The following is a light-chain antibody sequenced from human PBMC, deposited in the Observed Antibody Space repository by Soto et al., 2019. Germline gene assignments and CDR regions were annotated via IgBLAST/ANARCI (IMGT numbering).Light chain of an antibody. CDR1: QSVYYKSTKTNY. CDR3: LQTIHLPWT. CDR2: EVS. Sequence: DIVVTQSSDSLALYLGESSTINCKSSQSVYYKSTKTNYLGWYQQRPGQPPQLLIYEVSNRFSGVPDRFSGSGSGTDFTLKISRVEAEDVGVYYCLQTIHLPWTFGQGTKVDIK. J-gene: IGKJ1*01. V-gene: IGKV2D-29*01.